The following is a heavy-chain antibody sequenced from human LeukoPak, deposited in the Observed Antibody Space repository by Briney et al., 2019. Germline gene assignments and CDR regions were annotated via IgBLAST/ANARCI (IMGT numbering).Heavy chain of an antibody. CDR2: IRYSGST. J-gene: IGHJ4*02. D-gene: IGHD3-22*01. CDR3: AGPYDYYDSSGYPLGFDY. Sequence: SETLSLTCNVSGGSISSNTYFWGWIRRPPGKGLEWIGSIRYSGSTYYNPSLKSRVTISVDTSKNQFSLKLSSVTAADTAVYYCAGPYDYYDSSGYPLGFDYWGQGTLVTVSS. CDR1: GGSISSNTYF. V-gene: IGHV4-39*01.